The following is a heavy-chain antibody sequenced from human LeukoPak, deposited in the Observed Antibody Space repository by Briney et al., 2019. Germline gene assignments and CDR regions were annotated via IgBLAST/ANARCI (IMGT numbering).Heavy chain of an antibody. CDR1: GASISSYY. D-gene: IGHD3-22*01. CDR3: ARVRGYYDSSGYDY. Sequence: PETLSLTCTVSGASISSYYWSWIRQPPGKGLEWIGYIYYSGSTNYNPALKSRVTISEDTSKNQISLKLSSVTAADTAVYYCARVRGYYDSSGYDYWGQGTLVTVSS. CDR2: IYYSGST. J-gene: IGHJ4*02. V-gene: IGHV4-59*01.